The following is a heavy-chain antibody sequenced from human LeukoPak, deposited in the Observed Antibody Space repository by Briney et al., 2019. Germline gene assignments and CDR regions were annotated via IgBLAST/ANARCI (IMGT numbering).Heavy chain of an antibody. D-gene: IGHD3-10*01. CDR2: IYLYTGAT. J-gene: IGHJ4*02. Sequence: DSVKVSCKASGYTFSGTGWYLYWLRQAPGQGLECMGWIYLYTGATHYAQKFQGRVAMTRDTSISTAYMELSRLRPDDTAVYYCARDGPAQMVDFDYWGQGTLVTVSS. CDR3: ARDGPAQMVDFDY. CDR1: GYTFSGTGWY. V-gene: IGHV1-2*02.